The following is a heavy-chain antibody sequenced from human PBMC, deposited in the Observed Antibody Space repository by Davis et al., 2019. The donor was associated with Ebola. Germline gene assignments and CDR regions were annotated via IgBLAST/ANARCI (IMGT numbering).Heavy chain of an antibody. CDR2: IYYSGST. V-gene: IGHV4-59*01. Sequence: PSETLSLTCTVSGGSISSYYWSWIRQPPGKGLEWIGYIYYSGSTNYNPSLKSRVTISVDTSKNQFSLKLSSVTAADTAVYYCASGVVPAMGNYYMDVWGKGTTVTVSS. CDR1: GGSISSYY. CDR3: ASGVVPAMGNYYMDV. D-gene: IGHD2-2*01. J-gene: IGHJ6*03.